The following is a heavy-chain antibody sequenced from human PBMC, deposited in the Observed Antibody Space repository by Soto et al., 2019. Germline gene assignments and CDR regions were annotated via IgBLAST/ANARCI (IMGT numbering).Heavy chain of an antibody. CDR1: GGSFSGYY. D-gene: IGHD2-2*01. CDR2: INHSGST. V-gene: IGHV4-34*01. Sequence: SETLSLTCAVYGGSFSGYYWSWIRQPPGKGLEWIGEINHSGSTNYNPSLKSRVTISVDTSKNQSSLKLSSVTAADTAVYYCARVTGGYCSSTSCPRSTYYYMDVWGKGTTVTVSS. J-gene: IGHJ6*03. CDR3: ARVTGGYCSSTSCPRSTYYYMDV.